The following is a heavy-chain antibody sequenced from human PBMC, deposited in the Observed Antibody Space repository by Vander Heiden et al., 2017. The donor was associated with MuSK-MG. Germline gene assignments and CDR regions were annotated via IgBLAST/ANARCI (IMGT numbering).Heavy chain of an antibody. J-gene: IGHJ3*02. V-gene: IGHV1-69*01. CDR1: GGTFSSYA. CDR3: ARLGEAVVLYGSGRYDAFDI. CDR2: IIPIFGTA. D-gene: IGHD3-10*01. Sequence: QVQLVQSGAEVKKPGSSVKVSCKASGGTFSSYAISWVRQAPGQGLEWMGGIIPIFGTANYAQKFQGRVTITADESTSTAYMERSRLRSEETAVYYCARLGEAVVLYGSGRYDAFDIWGQGTMVTVYS.